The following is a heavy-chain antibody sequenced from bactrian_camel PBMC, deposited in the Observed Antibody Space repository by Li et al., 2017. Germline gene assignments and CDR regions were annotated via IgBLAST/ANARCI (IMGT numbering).Heavy chain of an antibody. Sequence: VQLVESGGGSVQAGGSLRLSCTASGLTVSGRCMDWFRQNPGEVRAAVAVVEGDGTIRYEESVKGRFTISQDSAKKTLYLQMNNLKPEDTGTYYCAADWRQLLATYSGAKCHWYGGNYDYWGQGTQVTVS. CDR1: GLTVSGRC. CDR3: AADWRQLLATYSGAKCHWYGGNYDY. V-gene: IGHV3S26*01. J-gene: IGHJ4*01. D-gene: IGHD6*01. CDR2: VEGDGTI.